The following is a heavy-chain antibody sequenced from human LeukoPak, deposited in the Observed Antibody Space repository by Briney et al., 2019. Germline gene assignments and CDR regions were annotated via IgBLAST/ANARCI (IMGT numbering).Heavy chain of an antibody. J-gene: IGHJ5*02. V-gene: IGHV3-11*01. CDR2: ISSSGSTI. D-gene: IGHD3-3*01. CDR3: AKDSTYYDFWGPNWFDP. Sequence: GGSLRLSCAASGFTFSDYYMSWIRQAPGKGLEWVSYISSSGSTIYYADSVNGRFTISRDNAKNSLYLQMNSLRAEDTAVYYCAKDSTYYDFWGPNWFDPWGQGTLVTVSS. CDR1: GFTFSDYY.